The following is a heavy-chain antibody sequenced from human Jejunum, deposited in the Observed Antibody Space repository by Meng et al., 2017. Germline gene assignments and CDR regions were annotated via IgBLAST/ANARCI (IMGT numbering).Heavy chain of an antibody. V-gene: IGHV1-18*01. CDR1: GYPFTSYG. CDR2: ISVYHGNT. CDR3: ARDYSGTSYRYSDY. Sequence: QVQLVQSGAELKNPGASVKVSCKTSGYPFTSYGISWVRQAPGQGLEWMGWISVYHGNTNYARKLQGRVTMTTDTSTSTAYMELRSLRSDDTAVYFCARDYSGTSYRYSDYWGQGTLVTVSS. J-gene: IGHJ4*02. D-gene: IGHD1-26*01.